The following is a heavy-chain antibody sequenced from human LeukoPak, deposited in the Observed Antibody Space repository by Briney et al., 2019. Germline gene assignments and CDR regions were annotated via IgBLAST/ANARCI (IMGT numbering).Heavy chain of an antibody. D-gene: IGHD3-10*02. CDR2: ISSSGSTI. CDR1: GFTFSSYE. J-gene: IGHJ6*04. Sequence: PGGSLRLSCAASGFTFSSYEMNWVRQAPGRGLEWVSYISSSGSTIYYADSVKGRFTISRDNAKNSLYLQMNSLRAEDTAVYYCAELGITMIGGVWGKGTTVTISS. CDR3: AELGITMIGGV. V-gene: IGHV3-48*03.